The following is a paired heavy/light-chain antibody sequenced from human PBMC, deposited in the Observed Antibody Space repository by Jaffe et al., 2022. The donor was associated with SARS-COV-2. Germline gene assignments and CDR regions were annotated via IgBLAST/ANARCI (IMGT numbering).Light chain of an antibody. CDR1: NIGTKS. Sequence: SYVLTQPPSVSVAPGKTASITCGGDNIGTKSVHWYQQKPGQAPVLVIYYTRDRPSGIPERFSGSNSGSTATLTINRVEAGDEADYYCQVWDTTSTQPRVFGGGTKLTVL. V-gene: IGLV3-21*04. J-gene: IGLJ3*02. CDR3: QVWDTTSTQPRV. CDR2: YTR.
Heavy chain of an antibody. CDR2: VNHVGSP. J-gene: IGHJ4*02. D-gene: IGHD4-17*01. Sequence: QAQLQQWGAGLLKPSETLSLTCAVYGGSFSGYFWSWIRQPPGKGLEWIGEVNHVGSPNYSPSLKSRVTISLDMSKNQFSLRLSSVTAADTAIYYCARDYGGNIDWGQGTLVTVSS. V-gene: IGHV4-34*01. CDR1: GGSFSGYF. CDR3: ARDYGGNID.